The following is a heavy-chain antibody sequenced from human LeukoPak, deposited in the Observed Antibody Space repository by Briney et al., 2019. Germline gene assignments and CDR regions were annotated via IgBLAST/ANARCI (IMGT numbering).Heavy chain of an antibody. Sequence: GASVKVSCKASGYTFTSYYMHWVRQAPGQGLEWMGIINPSGGSTSYAQKFQGRVTMTRDTSTSTAYMELSSLRSEDTAVYYCARDHYYDSSGYWGRYDAFDIWGQGTMVTVSS. CDR2: INPSGGST. V-gene: IGHV1-46*01. J-gene: IGHJ3*02. CDR3: ARDHYYDSSGYWGRYDAFDI. D-gene: IGHD3-22*01. CDR1: GYTFTSYY.